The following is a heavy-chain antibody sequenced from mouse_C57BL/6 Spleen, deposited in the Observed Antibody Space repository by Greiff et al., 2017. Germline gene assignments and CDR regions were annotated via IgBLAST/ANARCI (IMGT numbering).Heavy chain of an antibody. CDR1: GYTFTDYY. Sequence: EVQLQQSGPELVKPGASVKISCKASGYTFTDYYMNWVKQSHGKSLEWIGDINPNNGGTSYNQKFKGKATLTVDKSSSTAYMELRSLTSEDSAVYYCARTTTVGSDYWGQGTTLTVSS. D-gene: IGHD1-1*01. J-gene: IGHJ2*01. CDR2: INPNNGGT. CDR3: ARTTTVGSDY. V-gene: IGHV1-26*01.